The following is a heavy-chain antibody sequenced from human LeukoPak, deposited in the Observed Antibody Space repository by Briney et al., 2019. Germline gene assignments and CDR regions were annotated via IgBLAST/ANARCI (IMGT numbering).Heavy chain of an antibody. Sequence: PGGSLRLSCAASGFTFSSYAMSWVRQAPGKGLEWVSAISGSGGSTYYADSVKGRFTISRDNSKNTLYLQMNSLRAEDTAVYYCAKDESPYYDFWSGYNDYWSQGTLVTVSS. V-gene: IGHV3-23*01. D-gene: IGHD3-3*01. J-gene: IGHJ4*02. CDR3: AKDESPYYDFWSGYNDY. CDR1: GFTFSSYA. CDR2: ISGSGGST.